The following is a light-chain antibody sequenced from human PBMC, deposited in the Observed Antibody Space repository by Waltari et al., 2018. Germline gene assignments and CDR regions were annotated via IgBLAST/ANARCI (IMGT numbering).Light chain of an antibody. CDR3: LQYYNTPWT. J-gene: IGKJ1*01. CDR1: QSVLYSSNNKNY. CDR2: WAS. Sequence: DIVMTQSPDSLAVSLGERATFNCKSSQSVLYSSNNKNYLAWYQQKPGQPPKLLIYWASTRESVVPDRFSGSGSGTDFTLTISSLQAEDVAVYYCLQYYNTPWTFGQGTKVEIK. V-gene: IGKV4-1*01.